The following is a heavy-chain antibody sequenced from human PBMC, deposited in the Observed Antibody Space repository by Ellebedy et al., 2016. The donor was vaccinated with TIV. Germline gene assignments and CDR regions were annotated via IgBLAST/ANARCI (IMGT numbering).Heavy chain of an antibody. CDR1: GFIFSSYY. CDR2: ISGSGGMM. CDR3: ARRSRGPSYYFDY. V-gene: IGHV3-48*03. J-gene: IGHJ4*02. D-gene: IGHD3-10*01. Sequence: PGGSLRLSCVASGFIFSSYYMTWVRQAPGKGLEWISYISGSGGMMDHADSVKGRFTISRDNAKNSLYLQWSSLRAEDTAVYYCARRSRGPSYYFDYWGQGALVTVSS.